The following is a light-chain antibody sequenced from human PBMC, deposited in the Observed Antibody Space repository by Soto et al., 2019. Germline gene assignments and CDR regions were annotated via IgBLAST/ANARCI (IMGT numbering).Light chain of an antibody. CDR3: QQYNSYRRT. V-gene: IGKV1-5*03. CDR2: KAS. J-gene: IGKJ1*01. Sequence: DIQMTQSPSSLSASVGDIVTITCRASQSISSYLNWYQQKPGKAPKLLIYKASSLESGVPSRFSGSGSGTEFTLTISSLQPDDVATYYCQQYNSYRRTFGQGTKVDIK. CDR1: QSISSY.